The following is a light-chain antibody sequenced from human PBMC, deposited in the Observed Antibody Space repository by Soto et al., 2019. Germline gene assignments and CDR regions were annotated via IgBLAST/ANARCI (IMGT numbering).Light chain of an antibody. CDR3: QRYDASPPRII. V-gene: IGKV3-20*01. J-gene: IGKJ5*01. Sequence: EVVLTQSPGTLSLSPGERATVSCRARQSVSSNYLAWYQQKPGQAPRLLIYGASSRATGIPDRFSGSGSGTDFTLTISRLEPEDFSVYYCQRYDASPPRIIFGQGTRLEIK. CDR1: QSVSSNY. CDR2: GAS.